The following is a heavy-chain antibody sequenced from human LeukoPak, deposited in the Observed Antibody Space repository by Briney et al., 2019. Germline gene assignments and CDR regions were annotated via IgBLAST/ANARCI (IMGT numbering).Heavy chain of an antibody. J-gene: IGHJ4*02. Sequence: GASVKVSCKASGYTSSNYGISWVRQAPGQGLEWMGWISANNGYTKYAQRFQGRVTMTTDTSTTTAYMEVKSLRSDDTAVFYCARDGGYSSGSSDYWGQGTLVTVSS. D-gene: IGHD6-19*01. CDR1: GYTSSNYG. V-gene: IGHV1-18*01. CDR2: ISANNGYT. CDR3: ARDGGYSSGSSDY.